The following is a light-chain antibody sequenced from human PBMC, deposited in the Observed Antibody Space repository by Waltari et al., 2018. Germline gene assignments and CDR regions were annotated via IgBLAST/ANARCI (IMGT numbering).Light chain of an antibody. CDR1: SSDVGGYNP. CDR2: EVS. CDR3: SSYTSSSTVV. J-gene: IGLJ2*01. Sequence: QSALTQPAPVSGSPGQSITISSPGPSSDVGGYNPFSWYQQHPGKAPKLLIYEVSNRPSGVSNRFSGSKSGNTASLTISGLQAEDEADYYCSSYTSSSTVVFGGGTKLTVL. V-gene: IGLV2-14*01.